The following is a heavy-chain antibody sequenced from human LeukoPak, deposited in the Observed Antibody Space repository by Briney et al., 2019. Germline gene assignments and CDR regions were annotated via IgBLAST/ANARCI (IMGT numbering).Heavy chain of an antibody. V-gene: IGHV4-59*01. D-gene: IGHD1-1*01. CDR1: GGSISSYY. J-gene: IGHJ4*02. CDR3: ARDDNGTGFDY. CDR2: IYYSGST. Sequence: SETLSLTCTVSGGSISSYYWSWIRQPPGKGLEWIGYIYYSGSTNYNPSLKSRVTISVDTSKNQFSLKLSSVTAADTAVYYCARDDNGTGFDYWGQGTLVTVSS.